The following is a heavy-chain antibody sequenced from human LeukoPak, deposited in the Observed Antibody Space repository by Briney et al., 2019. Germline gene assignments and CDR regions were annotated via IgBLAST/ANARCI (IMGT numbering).Heavy chain of an antibody. Sequence: SETLSLTCTVPGASIRSIYWSWSRQPPGKGLEWIGYIYYSGSTNYNPSLKSRVTISVDTSKNQFSLKLSSVSAAHTAVYYCACALRSYGFYFDYWGQGTLVTVSS. CDR3: ACALRSYGFYFDY. J-gene: IGHJ4*02. CDR2: IYYSGST. V-gene: IGHV4-59*01. D-gene: IGHD5-18*01. CDR1: GASIRSIY.